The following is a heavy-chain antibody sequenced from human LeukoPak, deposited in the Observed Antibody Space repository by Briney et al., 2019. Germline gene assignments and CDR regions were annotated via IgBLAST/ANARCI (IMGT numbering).Heavy chain of an antibody. Sequence: ASVKVSCKASRYTFTGYYMHWVRQAPGQGLEWMGRINPNSGGTNYAQRFQGRVTMTRDTSISTAYMELSRLRSDDTAVYYCARDHYGYSSGSGFVCWGQGILVTVSS. CDR1: RYTFTGYY. V-gene: IGHV1-2*06. D-gene: IGHD3-10*01. J-gene: IGHJ4*02. CDR2: INPNSGGT. CDR3: ARDHYGYSSGSGFVC.